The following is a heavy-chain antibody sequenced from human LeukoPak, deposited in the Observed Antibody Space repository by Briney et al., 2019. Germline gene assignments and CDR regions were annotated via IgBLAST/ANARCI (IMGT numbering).Heavy chain of an antibody. D-gene: IGHD1-7*01. V-gene: IGHV3-30*04. CDR1: GFTFSSYV. Sequence: PGGSLRLSCAASGFTFSSYVMHWVRQAPGKGLEWVAIISYDGSNEYYADSVKGRFTISRDNSKNTLYLQMNSLRAEDTAVYYCAKIRVIFNWNYAYYFDYWGQGSLVTVSS. CDR3: AKIRVIFNWNYAYYFDY. J-gene: IGHJ4*02. CDR2: ISYDGSNE.